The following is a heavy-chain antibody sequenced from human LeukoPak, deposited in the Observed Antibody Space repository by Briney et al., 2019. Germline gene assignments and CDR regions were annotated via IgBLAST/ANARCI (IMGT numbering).Heavy chain of an antibody. Sequence: GASVKVSCKASGYTFTSYYMHWVRQAPGQGLEWMGIINPSGGSTSYAQRFQGGVTMTRDTSTSTVYMELSSLRSEDTAVYYCARDFYYGSGSYCFDYWGQGTLVTVSS. CDR1: GYTFTSYY. J-gene: IGHJ4*02. CDR2: INPSGGST. V-gene: IGHV1-46*01. CDR3: ARDFYYGSGSYCFDY. D-gene: IGHD3-10*01.